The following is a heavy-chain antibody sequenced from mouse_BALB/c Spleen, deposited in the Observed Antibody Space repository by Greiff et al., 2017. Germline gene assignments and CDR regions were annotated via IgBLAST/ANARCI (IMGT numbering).Heavy chain of an antibody. D-gene: IGHD2-3*01. Sequence: VQLQESGPGLVAPSQSLSITCTVSGFSLTSYDISWIRQPPGKGLEWLGVIWTGGGTNYNSAFMSRLSISKDNSKSHGFLKMNSLQTDDTAIYYCVREEGRGESDDQAWFGDRGEGTLVTVSA. CDR2: IWTGGGT. CDR1: GFSLTSYD. V-gene: IGHV2-9-2*01. CDR3: VREEGRGESDDQAWFGD. J-gene: IGHJ3*01.